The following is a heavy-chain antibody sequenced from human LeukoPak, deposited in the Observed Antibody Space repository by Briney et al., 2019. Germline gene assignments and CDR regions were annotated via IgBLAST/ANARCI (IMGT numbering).Heavy chain of an antibody. CDR3: ARSTAGLDY. J-gene: IGHJ4*02. V-gene: IGHV3-7*01. CDR1: GFSFSTYW. CDR2: IKQDGSDE. Sequence: GGSLRLSCAASGFSFSTYWMSWVRQAPGKGLEWLANIKQDGSDEYYVDSVKGRFTISRDNAKNSLYLQMNSLRAEDTAVYFCARSTAGLDYWGQGTLVTVSS. D-gene: IGHD1-1*01.